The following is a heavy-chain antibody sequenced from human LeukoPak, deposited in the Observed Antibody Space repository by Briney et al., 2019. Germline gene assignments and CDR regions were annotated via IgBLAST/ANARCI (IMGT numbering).Heavy chain of an antibody. D-gene: IGHD2-21*01. CDR2: INYSGST. CDR3: ARVNSPKIAQFDP. V-gene: IGHV4-31*03. J-gene: IGHJ5*02. Sequence: SETLSLTCTVSGGSISSGGYYWSWIRQHPGKGLEWNGYINYSGSTYYNPSLKSRVTISVDTSKNQFSLKLSSVTAADTAVYYCARVNSPKIAQFDPWGQGTLVTVSS. CDR1: GGSISSGGYY.